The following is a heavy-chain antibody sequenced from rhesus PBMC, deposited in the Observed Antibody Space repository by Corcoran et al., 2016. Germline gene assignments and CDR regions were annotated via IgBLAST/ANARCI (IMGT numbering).Heavy chain of an antibody. Sequence: QLQLQESGPGLVKPSETLSLTCAVSGGSLSGYWWSWIRKPPGKGLEWIGRIDSRGSTDYNPSLKSRVTISRDTSKNQFSLKLSSVTAADTAVYYCARASKIRIDYWGQGVLVTVSS. CDR3: ARASKIRIDY. J-gene: IGHJ4*01. D-gene: IGHD2-21*01. V-gene: IGHV4-160*01. CDR2: IDSRGST. CDR1: GGSLSGYW.